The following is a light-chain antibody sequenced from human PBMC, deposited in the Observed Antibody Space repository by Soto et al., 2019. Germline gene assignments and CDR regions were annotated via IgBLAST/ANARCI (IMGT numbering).Light chain of an antibody. CDR2: RNN. CDR3: AAWDDSLSGPK. J-gene: IGLJ2*01. V-gene: IGLV1-47*01. Sequence: QSVLTQPPSASGTPGQRVTISCSGSSSNIGSNYVYWYQQLPGTAPKLLIYRNNQRPSGVPDRFSGSKSGTSASLAISGLRSEDEAAYYCAAWDDSLSGPKFGGGTKLTVL. CDR1: SSNIGSNY.